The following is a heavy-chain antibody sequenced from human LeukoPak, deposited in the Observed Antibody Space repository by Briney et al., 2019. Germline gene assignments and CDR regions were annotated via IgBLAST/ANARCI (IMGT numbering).Heavy chain of an antibody. Sequence: PGGGLLHSCAAAGFSVGNEWRSWGRPAPGKGLEWVANIKQDGSDIYYVDSVKGRFIISRDNAKNSLYMQMSSLRAEDTAVYYCTRGGRLHPQSPYWGQGTLVTVSS. CDR1: GFSVGNEW. D-gene: IGHD3-16*01. J-gene: IGHJ4*02. CDR3: TRGGRLHPQSPY. V-gene: IGHV3-7*01. CDR2: IKQDGSDI.